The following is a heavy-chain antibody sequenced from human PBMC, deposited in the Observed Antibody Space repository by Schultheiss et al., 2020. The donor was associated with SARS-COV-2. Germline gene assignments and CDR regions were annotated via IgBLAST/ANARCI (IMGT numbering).Heavy chain of an antibody. D-gene: IGHD3-3*01. Sequence: GGSLRLSCAASGFTVSSNYMSWVRQAPGKGLEWVGRIRSKANSYATAYAASVKGRFTISRDNSKNTLYLQMNSLRAEDTAVYYCARDSTSTFWRAHLIWGQGTMVTVSS. CDR1: GFTVSSNY. CDR2: IRSKANSYAT. V-gene: IGHV3-73*01. CDR3: ARDSTSTFWRAHLI. J-gene: IGHJ3*02.